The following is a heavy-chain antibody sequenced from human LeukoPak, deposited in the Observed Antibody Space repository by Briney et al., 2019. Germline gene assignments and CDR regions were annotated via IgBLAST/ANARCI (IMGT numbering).Heavy chain of an antibody. CDR2: ISYDGSNK. V-gene: IGHV3-30*04. CDR1: GFTFSSYA. CDR3: LSVFGY. D-gene: IGHD2-21*01. Sequence: GRSLRLSCAASGFTFSSYAMHWVRQAPGKGLEWVAVISYDGSNKYYADSVKGRFTISRDNSKNTLYLQMNSLRAEDTAVYYCLSVFGYWGQGTLVTVSS. J-gene: IGHJ4*02.